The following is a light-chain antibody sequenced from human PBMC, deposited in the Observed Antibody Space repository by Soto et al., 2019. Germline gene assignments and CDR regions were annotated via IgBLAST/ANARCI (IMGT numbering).Light chain of an antibody. V-gene: IGLV2-14*01. CDR1: SSDVGGYNY. CDR2: DVS. Sequence: QSALTQPASVSGSPGQSITISCTGTSSDVGGYNYVSWYQQHPGKAHKLMNYDVSNRPSVVSNRFSGSKSGNTASLTISGLHAEDEADYYCSSYTSSSTQVFGGGTQLTVL. CDR3: SSYTSSSTQV. J-gene: IGLJ7*01.